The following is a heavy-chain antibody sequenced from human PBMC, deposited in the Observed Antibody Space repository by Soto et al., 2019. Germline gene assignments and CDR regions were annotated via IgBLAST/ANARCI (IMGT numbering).Heavy chain of an antibody. D-gene: IGHD2-21*01. CDR2: VWYDESNK. Sequence: QVQLVESGGGVVQPGRSLRLSCAASGFTFSTYVMHWVRQAPGKGLEWVAAVWYDESNKYYADSVKGRFTISRDNSKNTLYLQMNSLRAEGTAVYYCATLIDSFDLWGQGTMVTVSS. CDR3: ATLIDSFDL. CDR1: GFTFSTYV. V-gene: IGHV3-33*01. J-gene: IGHJ3*01.